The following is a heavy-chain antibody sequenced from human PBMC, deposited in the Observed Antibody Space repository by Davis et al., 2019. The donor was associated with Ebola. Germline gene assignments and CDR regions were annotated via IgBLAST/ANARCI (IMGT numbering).Heavy chain of an antibody. D-gene: IGHD3-10*01. Sequence: GESLKISCKGSGYIFTDYWIDWVRQKPGKGLGWMGMIYPSDSDTRYSPSFQGQVIISADQSISTAYLQWDSLQASDTAVYYCARLYGPGHYLNWYFNLWGRGTLVTVSS. V-gene: IGHV5-51*01. J-gene: IGHJ2*01. CDR1: GYIFTDYW. CDR2: IYPSDSDT. CDR3: ARLYGPGHYLNWYFNL.